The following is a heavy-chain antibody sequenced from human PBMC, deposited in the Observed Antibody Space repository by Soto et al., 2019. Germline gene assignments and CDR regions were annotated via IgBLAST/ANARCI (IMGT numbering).Heavy chain of an antibody. CDR2: INHSGST. CDR3: ATVFTAFYYYDSSGYYYYWFDP. Sequence: SETLSLTCAVYGGSFSGYYWSWIRQPPGKGLEWIGEINHSGSTNYNPSLKSRVTISVDTSKNQFSLKLSSVTAADTAVYYCATVFTAFYYYDSSGYYYYWFDPWGQGTLVTVSS. CDR1: GGSFSGYY. V-gene: IGHV4-34*01. J-gene: IGHJ5*02. D-gene: IGHD3-22*01.